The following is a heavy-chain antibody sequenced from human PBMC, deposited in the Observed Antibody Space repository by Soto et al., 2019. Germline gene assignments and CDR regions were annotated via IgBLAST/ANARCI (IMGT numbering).Heavy chain of an antibody. V-gene: IGHV3-23*01. D-gene: IGHD2-21*01. Sequence: QPGGSLRLSCAASGFTFSSYAMGWVRQAPGKGLEWVSAISGSGGSTYYADSVKGRFTISRDNSKNTLYLQMNSLRAEDTAVYYCAKDISRTRIIPRSRGAFDIWGQGIMVTVSS. CDR1: GFTFSSYA. CDR3: AKDISRTRIIPRSRGAFDI. J-gene: IGHJ3*02. CDR2: ISGSGGST.